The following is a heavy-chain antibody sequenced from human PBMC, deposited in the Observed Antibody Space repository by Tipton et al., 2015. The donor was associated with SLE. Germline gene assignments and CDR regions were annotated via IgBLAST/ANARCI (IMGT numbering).Heavy chain of an antibody. J-gene: IGHJ5*02. CDR3: ARSSGYDFWSGYLGP. CDR1: GGTFSSYA. CDR2: IIPIFGTA. Sequence: QLVQSGAEVKKPGASVKVSCKASGGTFSSYAISWVRQAPGQGLEWMGGIIPIFGTANYAQKFQGRVTMTTDTSTSTAYMELRSLRSDDTAVYYCARSSGYDFWSGYLGPWGQGTLVTVSS. V-gene: IGHV1-69*06. D-gene: IGHD3-3*01.